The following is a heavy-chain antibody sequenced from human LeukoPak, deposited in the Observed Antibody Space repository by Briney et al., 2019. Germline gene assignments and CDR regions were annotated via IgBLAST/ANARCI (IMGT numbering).Heavy chain of an antibody. Sequence: PGGSLRLSCAASGFTFSGSAMHWVRQASGKGLEWVGRIRSKANSYATAYAASVKGRFTISRDDSKNTAYLQMNSLKTEDTAVYYCTRHGGYDSSGYYYWGQGTLVTVSS. J-gene: IGHJ4*02. D-gene: IGHD3-22*01. CDR1: GFTFSGSA. CDR2: IRSKANSYAT. CDR3: TRHGGYDSSGYYY. V-gene: IGHV3-73*01.